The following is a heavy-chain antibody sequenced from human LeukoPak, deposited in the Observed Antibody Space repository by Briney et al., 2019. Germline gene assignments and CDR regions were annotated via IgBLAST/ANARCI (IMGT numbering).Heavy chain of an antibody. CDR1: GGSFSGYY. CDR2: INHSGST. Sequence: SETLSLTCAVYGGSFSGYYWSWIRQPPGKGLEWIGEINHSGSTNYNPSLKSRVTISVDTSKNRFSLKLSSVTAADTAVYYCARGAAGHFDYWGQGTLVTVSS. V-gene: IGHV4-34*01. D-gene: IGHD6-13*01. J-gene: IGHJ4*02. CDR3: ARGAAGHFDY.